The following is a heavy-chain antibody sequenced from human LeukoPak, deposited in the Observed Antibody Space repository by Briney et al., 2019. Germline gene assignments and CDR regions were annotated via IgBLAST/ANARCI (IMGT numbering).Heavy chain of an antibody. CDR1: GLTFGDYT. Sequence: GGSLRLSCAASGLTFGDYTMNWVRQAPGKGLEWVAPISRNGVATKYADSVRGRFTISRDNAKNSLYLQMNSLRAEDTAVYYCARGGDGYNLLDYWGQGTLVTVSS. CDR3: ARGGDGYNLLDY. J-gene: IGHJ4*02. CDR2: ISRNGVAT. D-gene: IGHD5-24*01. V-gene: IGHV3-20*04.